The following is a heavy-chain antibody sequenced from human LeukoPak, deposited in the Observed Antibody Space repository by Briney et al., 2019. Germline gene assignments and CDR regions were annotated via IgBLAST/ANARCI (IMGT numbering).Heavy chain of an antibody. CDR1: GDSVSGDSAA. J-gene: IGHJ4*02. CDR3: ARDYGRWYWNYFDY. V-gene: IGHV6-1*01. Sequence: SQTLSLTCAISGDSVSGDSAAWNWIRQSPSRGLEWLGRTYCRSKWYNDYAVSVKSRITINPDTSQNQFSLQLNSVTPEDTAVYYCARDYGRWYWNYFDYWGQGTLVTVSS. CDR2: TYCRSKWYN. D-gene: IGHD6-13*01.